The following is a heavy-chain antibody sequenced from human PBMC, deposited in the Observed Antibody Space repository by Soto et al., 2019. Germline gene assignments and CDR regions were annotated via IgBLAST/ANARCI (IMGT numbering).Heavy chain of an antibody. CDR3: AKKAFFVPAGPSDRFDP. V-gene: IGHV3-23*01. CDR2: ISGSGSSA. CDR1: GFTFSSYA. Sequence: EVQLLESGGGFVQPGGSLRLSCAASGFTFSSYAMSWVRQVPGKGMEWVSGISGSGSSAYYGDSVQGRFTISRDNYKNTLYLDMNSLRVEDTAVYYCAKKAFFVPAGPSDRFDPWGQGTLVTVSP. J-gene: IGHJ5*02. D-gene: IGHD2-2*01.